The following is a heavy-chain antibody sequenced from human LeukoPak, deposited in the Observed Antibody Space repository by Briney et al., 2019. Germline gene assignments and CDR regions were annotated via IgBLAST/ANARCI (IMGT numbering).Heavy chain of an antibody. D-gene: IGHD2-2*01. CDR2: IKQDGSAK. CDR3: ARWRGSTSERSDY. J-gene: IGHJ4*02. Sequence: GRSMRLSCTASGFTLSAYWTTWVRPAPGKGLEWVANIKQDGSAKYYADAVKGRFTISRDNAKNSLYLQMDSLRVEDTATYYCARWRGSTSERSDYWGQGTLVTVSS. CDR1: GFTLSAYW. V-gene: IGHV3-7*01.